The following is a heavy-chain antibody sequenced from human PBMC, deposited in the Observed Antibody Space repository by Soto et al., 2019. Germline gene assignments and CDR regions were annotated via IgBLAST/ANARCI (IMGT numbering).Heavy chain of an antibody. V-gene: IGHV5-51*01. D-gene: IGHD4-17*01. J-gene: IGHJ3*02. Sequence: PGEALNISCKGSGYSFTSYWIGWVRQMPGKGLEWMGIIYPGDSDTRYSPSFQGQVTISADKSISTAYLQWSSLKASDTAMYYCARHSQMTTMPDDAFDIWGQGTMVTVSS. CDR1: GYSFTSYW. CDR3: ARHSQMTTMPDDAFDI. CDR2: IYPGDSDT.